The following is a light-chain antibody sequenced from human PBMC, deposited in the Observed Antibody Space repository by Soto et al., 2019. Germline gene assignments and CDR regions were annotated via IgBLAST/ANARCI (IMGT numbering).Light chain of an antibody. V-gene: IGKV3-11*01. J-gene: IGKJ1*01. CDR1: QYINTR. CDR3: HQRQSWPRT. CDR2: QTS. Sequence: EIVLTQSPLSLSVTPGEPASISCRSSQYINTRLAWYQHRPGQAPRLLIYQTSIRAAGIPARFSASGSGTDFTLTISDVQPEDFALYYCHQRQSWPRTFGQGTKVDI.